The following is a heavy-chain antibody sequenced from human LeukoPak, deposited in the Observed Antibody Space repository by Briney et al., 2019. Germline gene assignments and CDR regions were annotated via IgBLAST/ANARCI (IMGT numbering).Heavy chain of an antibody. CDR3: ARVFRGGSLPYYYYYYMDV. J-gene: IGHJ6*03. D-gene: IGHD2-15*01. V-gene: IGHV3-7*01. CDR2: IKQVGSEK. Sequence: GGSLRLSCVASGFTFSSDWMSWVRQAPGKGREWVANIKQVGSEKYYADSVKGRFTISRDNAKNSLYLQMNSLRAEDTAVYYCARVFRGGSLPYYYYYYMDVWGKGTTVTVSS. CDR1: GFTFSSDW.